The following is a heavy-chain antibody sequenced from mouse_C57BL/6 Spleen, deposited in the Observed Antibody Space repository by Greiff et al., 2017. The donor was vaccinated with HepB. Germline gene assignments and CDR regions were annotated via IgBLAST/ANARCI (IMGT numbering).Heavy chain of an antibody. V-gene: IGHV1-22*01. CDR3: ARIGLRQGFAY. J-gene: IGHJ3*01. D-gene: IGHD3-1*01. CDR2: INPNNGGT. Sequence: VQLKESGPELVKPGASVKMSCKASGYTFTDYNMHWVKQSHGKSLEWIGYINPNNGGTSYNQKFKGKATLTVNKSSSTAYMELRSLTSEDSAVYYCARIGLRQGFAYWGQGTLVTVSA. CDR1: GYTFTDYN.